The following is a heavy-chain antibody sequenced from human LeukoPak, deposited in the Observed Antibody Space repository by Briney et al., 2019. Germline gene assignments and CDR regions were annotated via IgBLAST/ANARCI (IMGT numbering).Heavy chain of an antibody. CDR2: ISRSSSTI. CDR1: GFTFSSYS. V-gene: IGHV3-48*01. J-gene: IGHJ4*02. D-gene: IGHD3-22*01. Sequence: GGSLRLSCAASGFTFSSYSMNWVRQAPGKGLEWVSYISRSSSTIYYADSVKGRFTISRDNAKNSLYLQMNSLRAEDTAVYYCARDPGPGYYDSSGYSVSDYWGQGTLVTVSS. CDR3: ARDPGPGYYDSSGYSVSDY.